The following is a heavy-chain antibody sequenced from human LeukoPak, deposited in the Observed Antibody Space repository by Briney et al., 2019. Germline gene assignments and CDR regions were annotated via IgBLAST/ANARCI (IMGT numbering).Heavy chain of an antibody. CDR3: ARFEFPQTFDY. D-gene: IGHD3-10*01. CDR1: GGSISSYY. CDR2: IYYSGST. Sequence: SETLSLTCTVSGGSISSYYWSWIRQPPGKGLEWIGYIYYSGSTNYNPSLKSRVAISVDTSKNQFSLKLSSVTAADTAVYYCARFEFPQTFDYWGQGTLVTVSS. J-gene: IGHJ4*02. V-gene: IGHV4-59*08.